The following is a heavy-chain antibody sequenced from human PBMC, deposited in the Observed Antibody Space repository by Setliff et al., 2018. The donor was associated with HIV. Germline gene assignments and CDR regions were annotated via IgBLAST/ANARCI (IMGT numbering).Heavy chain of an antibody. CDR2: ITYSGST. CDR1: DGSFSDSD. D-gene: IGHD6-13*01. J-gene: IGHJ3*02. V-gene: IGHV4-59*01. Sequence: SETLSLTCSVDDGSFSDSDWNWIRQPPGKGLEWIGYITYSGSTKYNPSLKSRVTISIDTSKNQFSLKLSSVTPADTAVYYCASHAPYTSSWNAAAFDIWGQGTMVTVSS. CDR3: ASHAPYTSSWNAAAFDI.